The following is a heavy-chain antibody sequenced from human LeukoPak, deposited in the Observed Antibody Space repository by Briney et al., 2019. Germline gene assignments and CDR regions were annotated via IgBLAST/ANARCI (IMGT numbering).Heavy chain of an antibody. CDR2: ISAYNGNT. Sequence: ASVKVSCKASGYTFTSYGISWVRQAPGQGLEWMGWISAYNGNTNYAQKFQGRVTMTRDTSISTAYMELSRLRSDDTAVYYCAEEQQLEEADKNWFDPWGQGTLVTVSS. CDR1: GYTFTSYG. J-gene: IGHJ5*02. V-gene: IGHV1-18*01. CDR3: AEEQQLEEADKNWFDP. D-gene: IGHD6-13*01.